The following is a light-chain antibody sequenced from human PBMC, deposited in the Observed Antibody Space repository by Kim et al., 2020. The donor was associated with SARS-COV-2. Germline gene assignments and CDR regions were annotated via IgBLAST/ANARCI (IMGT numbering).Light chain of an antibody. J-gene: IGLJ3*02. CDR3: STWDSSLSGWV. Sequence: QPAPRTCSGNGDNLVSQGAAWLQQHQGHPPKLLSYRNDNRPSGISERFSASRSGDTASLTITGLQAEDEADYYCSTWDSSLSGWVFGGGTQLTVL. CDR1: GDNLVSQG. CDR2: RND. V-gene: IGLV10-54*01.